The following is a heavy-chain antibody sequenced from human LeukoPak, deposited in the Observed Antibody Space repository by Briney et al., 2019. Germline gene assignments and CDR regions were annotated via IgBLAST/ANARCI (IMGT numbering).Heavy chain of an antibody. CDR1: GFTFSSYS. Sequence: GGSLRLSCAASGFTFSSYSMSWVRQAPGKGLEWVSAISGTGGSTYYADSVKGRLNISRDNSTNTLSLQMTSMRGEDTVVYHCEKSQGSGSGTYYDLAYWGQGTLVTVSS. V-gene: IGHV3-23*01. J-gene: IGHJ4*02. D-gene: IGHD3-10*01. CDR3: EKSQGSGSGTYYDLAY. CDR2: ISGTGGST.